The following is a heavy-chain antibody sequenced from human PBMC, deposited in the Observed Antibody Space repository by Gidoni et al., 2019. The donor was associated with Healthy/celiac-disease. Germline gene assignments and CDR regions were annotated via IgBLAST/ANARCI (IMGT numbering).Heavy chain of an antibody. CDR3: AKELKDHGWNYEFWFDP. J-gene: IGHJ5*02. CDR1: GFTFSSYA. D-gene: IGHD1-7*01. V-gene: IGHV3-23*01. Sequence: EVQLLESGGGLVQPGGSLRLSCSASGFTFSSYAMSWVRQAPGKGLEWVSAISGSGGSTYYADSVKGRFTISRDNSKNTLYLQMNSLRAEDTAVYYCAKELKDHGWNYEFWFDPWGQGTLVTVSS. CDR2: ISGSGGST.